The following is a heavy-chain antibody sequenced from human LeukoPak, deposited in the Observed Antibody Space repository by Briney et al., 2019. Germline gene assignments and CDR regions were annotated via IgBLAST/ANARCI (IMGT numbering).Heavy chain of an antibody. Sequence: SETLSLTCAVYGGSFSGYYWSWIRQPPGKGLEWIGEINRSGSTNYNPSLKSRVTISVDTSKNQFSLKLSSVTAADTAVYYCARGTVVPAAIVDYWGQGTLVTVSS. D-gene: IGHD2-2*01. V-gene: IGHV4-34*01. CDR3: ARGTVVPAAIVDY. CDR1: GGSFSGYY. J-gene: IGHJ4*02. CDR2: INRSGST.